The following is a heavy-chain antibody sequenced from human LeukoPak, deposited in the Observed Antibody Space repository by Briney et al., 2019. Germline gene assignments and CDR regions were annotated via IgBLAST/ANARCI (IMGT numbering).Heavy chain of an antibody. D-gene: IGHD3-16*01. CDR2: IKHDGSEK. V-gene: IGHV3-7*01. Sequence: GGSLRLSCAASGLTLSGQWMNWVRQAPGQGLEWVANIKHDGSEKYYVDSVKGRFTISRDYAKNSLSLQMNSVRAEDTAVYYCAYTNNLKYWGQGTLVTVSS. CDR1: GLTLSGQW. J-gene: IGHJ4*02. CDR3: AYTNNLKY.